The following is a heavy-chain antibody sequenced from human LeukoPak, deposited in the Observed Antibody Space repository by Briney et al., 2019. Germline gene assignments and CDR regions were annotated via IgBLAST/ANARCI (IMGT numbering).Heavy chain of an antibody. CDR2: IFDYGRNT. CDR3: AKRVPYSSSSVYLDL. CDR1: EFTFTNYG. J-gene: IGHJ4*02. D-gene: IGHD6-6*01. Sequence: GGSLRLSCIASEFTFTNYGMNWVRQAQGKGQEWVSRIFDYGRNTYYEDPVKGRFTVLSDNYKNTLYLQMSSLSAEDTAVYYCAKRVPYSSSSVYLDLWGLGTLVTVSS. V-gene: IGHV3-23*02.